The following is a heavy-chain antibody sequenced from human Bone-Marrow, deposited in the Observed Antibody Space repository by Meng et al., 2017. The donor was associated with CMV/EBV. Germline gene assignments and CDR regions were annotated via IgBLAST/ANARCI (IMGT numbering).Heavy chain of an antibody. CDR1: GFTFNSYA. V-gene: IGHV3-23*03. Sequence: GESLKISCAASGFTFNSYAMSWVRQAPGKGLEWVSTINSGDSHTYYADSVKGRFTISRDTSKNTLYLQMNSLRAEDTAVYFCAKVVHYYDTSGFYHFYFDYWGQGTLVTGSS. CDR3: AKVVHYYDTSGFYHFYFDY. CDR2: INSGDSHT. J-gene: IGHJ4*02. D-gene: IGHD3-22*01.